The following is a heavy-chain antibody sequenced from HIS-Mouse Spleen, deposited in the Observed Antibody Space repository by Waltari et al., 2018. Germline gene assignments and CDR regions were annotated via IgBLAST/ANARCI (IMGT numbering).Heavy chain of an antibody. V-gene: IGHV3-23*01. CDR2: ISGSGGST. CDR3: AQNYYGSGSYYY. D-gene: IGHD3-10*01. J-gene: IGHJ4*02. CDR1: GCTFCSYA. Sequence: EVQLLESGGGLEQPGGSLRLSGAASGCTFCSYAMSWVRQATGKGLEWVSAISGSGGSTYYADSVKGRFTISRDNSKNTLYLQMNSLRAEDTAVYYCAQNYYGSGSYYYWGQGTLVTVSS.